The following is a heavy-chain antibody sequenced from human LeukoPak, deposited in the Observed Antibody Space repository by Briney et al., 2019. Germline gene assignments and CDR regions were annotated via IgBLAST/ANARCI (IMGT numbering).Heavy chain of an antibody. CDR3: AKTRITMIVVVPFDAFDI. CDR1: GFTFSSYA. V-gene: IGHV3-23*01. D-gene: IGHD3-22*01. Sequence: GGSLRLSCAASGFTFSSYAMSWVRQAPGKGLEWVSAISGSGGSTYYADSVKGRFTISRDNSKNTLYLQMNSLRAEDTAVYYCAKTRITMIVVVPFDAFDIWGQGTMVTVSS. J-gene: IGHJ3*02. CDR2: ISGSGGST.